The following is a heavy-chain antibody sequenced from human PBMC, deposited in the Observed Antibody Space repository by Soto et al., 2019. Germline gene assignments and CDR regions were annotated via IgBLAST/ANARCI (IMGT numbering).Heavy chain of an antibody. V-gene: IGHV3-23*04. Sequence: EVQLVESGGDLVQPGGSLRLSCAASGFSFSNDAMSWVRHAPGKGLEWVSAISGPGGSIYYADSVKGRFTISRATSKXXXYLQMNSLRXXXXXXXXXXXXGXXXQLWXMDTCYFDL. CDR2: ISGPGGSI. J-gene: IGHJ2*01. CDR1: GFSFSNDA. CDR3: XXXGXXXQLWXMDTCYFDL. D-gene: IGHD3-10*01.